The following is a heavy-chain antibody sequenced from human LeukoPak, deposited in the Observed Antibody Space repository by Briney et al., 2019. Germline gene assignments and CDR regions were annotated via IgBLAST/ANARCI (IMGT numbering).Heavy chain of an antibody. Sequence: GASVKVSRKASGGTFSSYTISWVRQAPGQGLEWMGRIIPILGIANYAQKFQGRVTITADKSTSTAYMELSSLRSEDTAVYYCAGYYDSSGYYSEDAFDIWGQGTMVTVSS. D-gene: IGHD3-22*01. CDR3: AGYYDSSGYYSEDAFDI. CDR2: IIPILGIA. V-gene: IGHV1-69*02. J-gene: IGHJ3*02. CDR1: GGTFSSYT.